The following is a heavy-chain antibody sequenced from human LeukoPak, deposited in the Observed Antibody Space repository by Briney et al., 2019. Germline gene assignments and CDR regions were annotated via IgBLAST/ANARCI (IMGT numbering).Heavy chain of an antibody. CDR1: GGSIGSYY. J-gene: IGHJ4*02. Sequence: SETLSLTCTVSGGSIGSYYWSWIRQPPGKGLEWIGHIYDTSYTDYNPSLKSRVTISVDRSKNQFSLKLSSVTAADTAVYYCARVRGAYQLPDYWGQGTLVTVSS. CDR2: IYDTSYT. CDR3: ARVRGAYQLPDY. D-gene: IGHD2-2*01. V-gene: IGHV4-59*12.